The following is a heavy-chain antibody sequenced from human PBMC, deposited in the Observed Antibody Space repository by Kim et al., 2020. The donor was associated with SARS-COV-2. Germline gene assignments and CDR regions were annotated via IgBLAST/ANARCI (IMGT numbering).Heavy chain of an antibody. CDR1: GFTFDDYA. Sequence: GGSLRLSCAASGFTFDDYAMHWVRQAPGKGLEWVSGISWNSGSIGYADSVKGRFTISRDNAKNSLYLQMNSLRAEDTALYYCAKEGLGVGVVAATQLPPYDAFDIWGQGTMVTVSS. CDR2: ISWNSGSI. CDR3: AKEGLGVGVVAATQLPPYDAFDI. J-gene: IGHJ3*02. D-gene: IGHD2-15*01. V-gene: IGHV3-9*01.